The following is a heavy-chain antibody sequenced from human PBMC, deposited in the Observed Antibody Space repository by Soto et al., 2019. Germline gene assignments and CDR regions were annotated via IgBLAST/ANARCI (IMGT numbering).Heavy chain of an antibody. Sequence: SETLSLTCAVSGGPISSSNWWSWVRQPPGKGLEWIGEIYHSGSTNYNPSLKSRVTISVDKSKNQFSLKLSSVTAADTAVYYCARDLRWLGSYYFDYWGQGTLVTVSS. J-gene: IGHJ4*02. CDR2: IYHSGST. V-gene: IGHV4-4*02. D-gene: IGHD6-19*01. CDR1: GGPISSSNW. CDR3: ARDLRWLGSYYFDY.